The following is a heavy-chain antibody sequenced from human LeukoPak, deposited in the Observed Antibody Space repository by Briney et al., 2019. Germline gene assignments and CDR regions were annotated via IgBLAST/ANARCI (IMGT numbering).Heavy chain of an antibody. CDR3: AKGSAQYYFDS. CDR1: GFTFSSYG. Sequence: GGSLRLSCAASGFTFSSYGMHWVRQAPGKGLEWVAVISYDGSNKYYADSVKGRFTISRDNSKNTLYLQMNSLRAEDTAFYYCAKGSAQYYFDSWGQGTLVTVSS. CDR2: ISYDGSNK. J-gene: IGHJ4*02. V-gene: IGHV3-30*18. D-gene: IGHD3-10*01.